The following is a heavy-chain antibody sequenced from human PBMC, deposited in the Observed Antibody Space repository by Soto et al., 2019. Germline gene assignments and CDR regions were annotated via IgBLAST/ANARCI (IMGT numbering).Heavy chain of an antibody. V-gene: IGHV3-11*01. CDR2: ISSSGSTV. J-gene: IGHJ6*04. CDR3: ARDKEGTIIRGERMDV. D-gene: IGHD3-10*01. Sequence: GGSLRLSCAVSGLTFSDNYMSWIRQAPGKGLEWISHISSSGSTVYYADSVKGRFTISRDNAKNSLYLQMNSLRAEDTAVYYCARDKEGTIIRGERMDVWGKGTTVPVSS. CDR1: GLTFSDNY.